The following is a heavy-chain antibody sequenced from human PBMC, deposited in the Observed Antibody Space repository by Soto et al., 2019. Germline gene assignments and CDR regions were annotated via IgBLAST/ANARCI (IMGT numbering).Heavy chain of an antibody. D-gene: IGHD6-13*01. J-gene: IGHJ4*02. V-gene: IGHV4-39*01. CDR1: GGSSSSSSYY. CDR2: IFTSGST. Sequence: QLQLQESGPGLVKPSETLSLTCTVSGGSSSSSSYYWGWIRQPPGKGLEWIGSIFTSGSTSSNPSLESRVALSVDTAKNPVSLKLSSVTAADPDVLYCARRGSSGWYGYWGPGALVTVSS. CDR3: ARRGSSGWYGY.